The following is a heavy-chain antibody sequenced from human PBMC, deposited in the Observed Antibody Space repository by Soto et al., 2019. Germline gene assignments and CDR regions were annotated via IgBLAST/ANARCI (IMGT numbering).Heavy chain of an antibody. J-gene: IGHJ5*02. Sequence: QVQLEQSGPEVKKPGASVKVSCKASGYTFITYGITWVRQAPGQGLEWMGWISGYKSKIKSSQKFQGRLTMTTDTSTATAYLEMRSLRSDDTAVYYCARATGNGWFDPWGQGTVVIVSS. CDR2: ISGYKSKI. V-gene: IGHV1-18*01. CDR3: ARATGNGWFDP. CDR1: GYTFITYG.